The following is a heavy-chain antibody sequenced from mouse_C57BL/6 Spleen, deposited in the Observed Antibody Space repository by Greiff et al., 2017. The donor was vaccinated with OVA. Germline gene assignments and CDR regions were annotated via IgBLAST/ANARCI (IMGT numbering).Heavy chain of an antibody. Sequence: VQLQQPGAELVKPGASVKMSCKASGYTFTSYWITWVKQRPGQGLEWIGDIYPGSGSTNYNEKFKSKATLTVDTSSSPAYVQLSSLTSEDSAVYYCGRGGYDERFGYRGQGTLVTVSA. CDR1: GYTFTSYW. CDR3: GRGGYDERFGY. V-gene: IGHV1-55*01. J-gene: IGHJ3*01. CDR2: IYPGSGST. D-gene: IGHD2-2*01.